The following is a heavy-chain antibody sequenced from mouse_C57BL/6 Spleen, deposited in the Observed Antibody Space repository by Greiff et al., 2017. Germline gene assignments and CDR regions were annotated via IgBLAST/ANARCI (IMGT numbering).Heavy chain of an antibody. J-gene: IGHJ4*01. CDR3: AREEEYSNNYYAMDY. CDR1: GYAFSSSW. V-gene: IGHV1-82*01. CDR2: IYPGDGDT. D-gene: IGHD2-5*01. Sequence: QVQLQQSGPELVKPGASVKISCKASGYAFSSSWMNWVKQRPGKGLEWIGRIYPGDGDTNYNGKFKGKATLTADKSSSTAYMQLSSLTSEDSAVYFCAREEEYSNNYYAMDYWGQGTSVTVSS.